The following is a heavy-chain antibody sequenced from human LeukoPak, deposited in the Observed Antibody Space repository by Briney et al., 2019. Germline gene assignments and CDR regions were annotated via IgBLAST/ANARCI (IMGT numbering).Heavy chain of an antibody. CDR1: GYTLTELS. J-gene: IGHJ5*02. D-gene: IGHD3-10*01. V-gene: IGHV1-24*01. CDR3: ATVISWFDP. Sequence: GASVKVSCKVSGYTLTELSMHWVRQAPGKGLELMGGFDPEDGETIYAQKLQGRVTMTEDTSTHTAYMKLSSLRSEDTAVYYCATVISWFDPWGQGTLVTVSS. CDR2: FDPEDGET.